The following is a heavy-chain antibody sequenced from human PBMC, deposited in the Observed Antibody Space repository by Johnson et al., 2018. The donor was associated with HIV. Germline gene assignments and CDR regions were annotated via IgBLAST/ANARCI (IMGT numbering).Heavy chain of an antibody. V-gene: IGHV3-7*02. CDR2: IKQDGSEK. CDR1: GFTFSSYW. CDR3: ARVGASRFDAFHV. J-gene: IGHJ3*01. Sequence: VQLVESGGGLVQPGGSLRLSCAASGFTFSSYWMSWVHQAPGKGLEWVANIKQDGSEKYYVDSVKGRFTISRDNAKNTLYLQMNSLRAEDTAVYYCARVGASRFDAFHVWGQGTMVTVSS. D-gene: IGHD3-16*01.